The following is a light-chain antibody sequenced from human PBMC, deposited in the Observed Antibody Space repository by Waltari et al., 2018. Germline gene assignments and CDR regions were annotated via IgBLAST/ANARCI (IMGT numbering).Light chain of an antibody. CDR3: QAWDSNTVV. Sequence: SYELTQPPSVSVSPGQTASITCSGDELGDKYVCWYQQKPGQSPVVVIYQDKKRPSGIPERFSGSNSGNIATLTISETQAMDEADYYCQAWDSNTVVFGGGTKVTVL. J-gene: IGLJ2*01. CDR2: QDK. CDR1: ELGDKY. V-gene: IGLV3-1*01.